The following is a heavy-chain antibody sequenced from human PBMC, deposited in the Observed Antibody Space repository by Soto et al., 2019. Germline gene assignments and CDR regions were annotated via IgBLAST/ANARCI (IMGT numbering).Heavy chain of an antibody. CDR2: ISSSSSTI. V-gene: IGHV3-48*01. Sequence: EVQLVESGGGLVQPGGSLRLSCAASGFTFSSYSMNWVRQAPGKGLELVSYISSSSSTIYYADSVKGQFTSYRENAKNSLYLQMNSLRSEDTAVDYCARGGSTRMDVWGQGTTVTGSS. CDR1: GFTFSSYS. J-gene: IGHJ6*02. D-gene: IGHD2-15*01. CDR3: ARGGSTRMDV.